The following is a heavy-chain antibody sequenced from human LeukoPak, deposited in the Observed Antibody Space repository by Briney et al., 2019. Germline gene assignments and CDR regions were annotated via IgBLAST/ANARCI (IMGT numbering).Heavy chain of an antibody. V-gene: IGHV4-39*07. CDR1: GGSISSSSYY. CDR3: ARDQGYGHWYFDL. CDR2: IYNSGST. J-gene: IGHJ2*01. Sequence: PSETLSLTCTVSGGSISSSSYYWGWIRQPPGKGLEWIGSIYNSGSTHYNPSLKSRVTISVDTSKNQFSLKLSSVTAADTAVYYCARDQGYGHWYFDLWGRGTLVTVSS. D-gene: IGHD5-12*01.